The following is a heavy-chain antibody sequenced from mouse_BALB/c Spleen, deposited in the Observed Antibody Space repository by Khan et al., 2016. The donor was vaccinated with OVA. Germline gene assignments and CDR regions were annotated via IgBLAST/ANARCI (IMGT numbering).Heavy chain of an antibody. V-gene: IGHV2-6-5*01. CDR1: GFSLTDHG. Sequence: VQLQESGPGLVAPSQSLAITCTVSGFSLTDHGVSWIRQPPGKGLEWLGVIWGCGSTYYNSVLKSRLSISKDNSKSQVFLKMNILQTDDTAMYYCVKQIWSSYYGIDYWGQGTSVTVSS. CDR3: VKQIWSSYYGIDY. J-gene: IGHJ4*01. D-gene: IGHD1-1*02. CDR2: IWGCGST.